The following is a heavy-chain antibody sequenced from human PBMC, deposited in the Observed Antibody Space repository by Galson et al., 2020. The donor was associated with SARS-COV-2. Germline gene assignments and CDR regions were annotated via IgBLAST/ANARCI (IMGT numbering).Heavy chain of an antibody. V-gene: IGHV4-34*01. CDR3: ARERGRYCSSTSCPQMLFPGGRDAFDI. Sequence: SETLSLTCAVYGGSFSGYYWSWIRQPPGKGLEWIGEINHSGSTNYNPSLKSRVTISVDTSKNQFSLKLSSVTAADTAVYYCARERGRYCSSTSCPQMLFPGGRDAFDIWGQGTMVTVSS. J-gene: IGHJ3*02. CDR2: INHSGST. D-gene: IGHD2-2*01. CDR1: GGSFSGYY.